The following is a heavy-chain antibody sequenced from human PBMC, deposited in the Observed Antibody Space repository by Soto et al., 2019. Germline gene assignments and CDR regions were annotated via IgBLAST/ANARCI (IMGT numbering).Heavy chain of an antibody. CDR2: TYYRSKWYN. CDR1: GGRVSSNTAA. CDR3: ARDRPTMVRGVFLASFDP. V-gene: IGHV6-1*01. Sequence: SLTDTCAISGGRVSSNTAAWNWIRQYPSRGLDWLGRTYYRSKWYNDYAVSVKSRITLNPDTSKTQFTLQLNSVTPEDTAVYYCARDRPTMVRGVFLASFDPWGQGTLVTVSS. D-gene: IGHD3-10*01. J-gene: IGHJ5*02.